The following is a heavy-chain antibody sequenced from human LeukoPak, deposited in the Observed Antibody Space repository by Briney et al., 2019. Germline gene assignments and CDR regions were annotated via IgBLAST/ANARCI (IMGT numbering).Heavy chain of an antibody. J-gene: IGHJ5*02. CDR2: INHSGST. Sequence: PSETLSLTCAVYGGSFSGYYWSWIRQPPGKGLEWIGEINHSGSTNYNPSLKSRVTISVDTSKNQFSLKLSSVTAADTAVYYCARVRGYSNYNWFDPWGQGTLVTVSS. D-gene: IGHD4-11*01. CDR3: ARVRGYSNYNWFDP. V-gene: IGHV4-34*01. CDR1: GGSFSGYY.